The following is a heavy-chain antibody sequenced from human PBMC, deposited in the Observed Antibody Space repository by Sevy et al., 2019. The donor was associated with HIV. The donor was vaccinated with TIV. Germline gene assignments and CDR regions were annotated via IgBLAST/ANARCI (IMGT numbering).Heavy chain of an antibody. CDR2: IYHSGYS. CDR3: ARAIGTQVAGLYYFDY. D-gene: IGHD6-19*01. CDR1: GYSISSDYY. Sequence: SETLSLTCAVSGYSISSDYYWGWIRQPPGKGLDWIGSIYHSGYSCYNPSLKSRVTISVDRSKNQFSLKLSSVIAADTAVFYCARAIGTQVAGLYYFDYWGQGTLVTVSS. J-gene: IGHJ4*02. V-gene: IGHV4-38-2*01.